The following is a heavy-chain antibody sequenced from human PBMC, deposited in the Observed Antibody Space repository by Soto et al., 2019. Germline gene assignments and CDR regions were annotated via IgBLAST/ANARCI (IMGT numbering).Heavy chain of an antibody. CDR3: AGTRKVYSSSPPDGY. V-gene: IGHV1-18*01. Sequence: ASLKVSCKASGYTFTIYGISWVRQAPGQGLEWMGWISAYNGNTNYAQRLQGRVTMTTDTSTSTAYMELRSLRSDDTAVYYCAGTRKVYSSSPPDGYWGQGTLVTVSS. J-gene: IGHJ4*02. D-gene: IGHD6-6*01. CDR1: GYTFTIYG. CDR2: ISAYNGNT.